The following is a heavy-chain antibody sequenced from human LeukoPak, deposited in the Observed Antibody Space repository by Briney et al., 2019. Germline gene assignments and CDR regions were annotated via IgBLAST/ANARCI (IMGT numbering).Heavy chain of an antibody. J-gene: IGHJ4*02. D-gene: IGHD6-19*01. Sequence: ASVKVSCKSSGYTFTGYYIHWVRQAPGQGLEWMGWINPNSGGTNYAQKFQGRVTMTRDTSISTAYMELSRLRSYDTAVYYCATSIAVAGTFGYWGQGTLVTVSS. CDR1: GYTFTGYY. V-gene: IGHV1-2*02. CDR3: ATSIAVAGTFGY. CDR2: INPNSGGT.